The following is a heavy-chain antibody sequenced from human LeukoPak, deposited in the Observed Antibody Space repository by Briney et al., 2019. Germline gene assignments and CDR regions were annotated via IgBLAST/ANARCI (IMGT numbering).Heavy chain of an antibody. Sequence: GGSLRLSCAASGFTFSSYAMHWVRQAPGKGLEWVAVISCDGSNKYYADSVKGRFTISRDNSKNTLYLQMNSLRAEDTAVYYCARDLRRLRYCSSTSCPPLYGMDVWGQGTTVTVSS. CDR2: ISCDGSNK. J-gene: IGHJ6*02. CDR3: ARDLRRLRYCSSTSCPPLYGMDV. D-gene: IGHD2-2*01. V-gene: IGHV3-30-3*01. CDR1: GFTFSSYA.